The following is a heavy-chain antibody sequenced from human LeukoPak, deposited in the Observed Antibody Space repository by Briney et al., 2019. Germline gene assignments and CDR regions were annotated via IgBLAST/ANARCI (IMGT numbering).Heavy chain of an antibody. CDR1: GYTFTSYY. Sequence: ASVKVSCKASGYTFTSYYMYWVRQAPGQGLEWMGIINPSRGNTNYAQRFQGRVTMTRDMSTSTVYMELSSLRSEDTAVYYCARRPSKYYDILTGYYRSEFDYWGQGTLVTVSS. CDR2: INPSRGNT. CDR3: ARRPSKYYDILTGYYRSEFDY. D-gene: IGHD3-9*01. J-gene: IGHJ4*02. V-gene: IGHV1-46*01.